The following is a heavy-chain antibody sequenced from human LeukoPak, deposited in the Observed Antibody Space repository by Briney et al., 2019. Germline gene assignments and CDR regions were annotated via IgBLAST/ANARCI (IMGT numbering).Heavy chain of an antibody. V-gene: IGHV3-7*04. D-gene: IGHD5-24*01. Sequence: PGGSLRLSCAASGFTFSSYAMSWVRQAPGKGLEWVANMKGDGSDKYYVDSVKGRFTTSRDNAKNSLYLQMNSLRAEDTAVYYCARMRDGYMGRYYFDYWGQGTLVTVSS. CDR1: GFTFSSYA. CDR2: MKGDGSDK. CDR3: ARMRDGYMGRYYFDY. J-gene: IGHJ4*02.